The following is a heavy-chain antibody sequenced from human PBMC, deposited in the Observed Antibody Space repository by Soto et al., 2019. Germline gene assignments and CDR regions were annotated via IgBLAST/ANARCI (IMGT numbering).Heavy chain of an antibody. J-gene: IGHJ6*02. CDR2: ISYDATNK. CDR3: VRHAKLTSVTANVGYYYGLDI. D-gene: IGHD4-4*01. V-gene: IGHV3-30-3*01. Sequence: LRLSFAASGFTFSTFAMHWVRQAPGKGLEWVAVISYDATNKYYADSVKGRFTISRDNSKNTVYLQMSSLRAEDTALYMCVRHAKLTSVTANVGYYYGLDIWGPGTTVTVSS. CDR1: GFTFSTFA.